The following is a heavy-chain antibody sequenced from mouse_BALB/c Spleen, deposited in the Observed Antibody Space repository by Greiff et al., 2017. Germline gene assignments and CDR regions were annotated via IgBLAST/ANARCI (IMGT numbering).Heavy chain of an antibody. CDR2: INPGSGGT. J-gene: IGHJ1*01. CDR3: ARSLLRLRYFDV. CDR1: GYAFTNYL. Sequence: QVQLQQSGAELVRPGTSVKVSCKASGYAFTNYLIAWVKQRPGQGLEWIGVINPGSGGTYYNEKFKGKATLTADKSSSTVYMQLSSLTSDDSAVYCCARSLLRLRYFDVWGAGTTVTVSS. D-gene: IGHD1-2*01. V-gene: IGHV1-54*03.